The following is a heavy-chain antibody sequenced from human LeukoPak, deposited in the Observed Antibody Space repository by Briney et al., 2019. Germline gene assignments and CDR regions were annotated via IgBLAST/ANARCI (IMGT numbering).Heavy chain of an antibody. CDR3: AKAGGWDYDILTGYYISPHFDY. V-gene: IGHV3-23*01. Sequence: GGSLRLSCAASGFTFSSYAMSWVRQAPGKGLEWVSAISGSGGSTYYADSVKGRFTISRDNSKNTLYLQMNGLRAEDTAVYYCAKAGGWDYDILTGYYISPHFDYWGQGTLVTVSS. CDR1: GFTFSSYA. J-gene: IGHJ4*02. CDR2: ISGSGGST. D-gene: IGHD3-9*01.